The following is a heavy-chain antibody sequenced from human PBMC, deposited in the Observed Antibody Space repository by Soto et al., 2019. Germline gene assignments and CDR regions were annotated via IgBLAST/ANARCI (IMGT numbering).Heavy chain of an antibody. CDR2: VDSDGRGT. J-gene: IGHJ4*02. CDR1: GITFSGYW. Sequence: EVQLGESGGGSVQPGGSLRLSCVASGITFSGYWMHWVRQVPGKGLVWDARVDSDGRGTSYADSVKGRFTISRDNAKNTLYLQMNSLRVEDTAVYYCATVFEHWGQGIPVTVSS. V-gene: IGHV3-74*01. CDR3: ATVFEH.